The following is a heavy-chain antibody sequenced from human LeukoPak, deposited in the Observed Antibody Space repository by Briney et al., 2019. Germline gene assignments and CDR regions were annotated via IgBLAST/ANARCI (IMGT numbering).Heavy chain of an antibody. V-gene: IGHV3-11*05. D-gene: IGHD6-13*01. J-gene: IGHJ4*02. Sequence: PGGSLRLFCAASGFTFSDYYMSWIRQAPGKGLEWVSYISSSSSYTNYADSVKGRFTISRDNAKNSLYLQMNSLRAEDTAVYSCARDPAGNRGNFDYWGQGTLVTVSS. CDR2: ISSSSSYT. CDR1: GFTFSDYY. CDR3: ARDPAGNRGNFDY.